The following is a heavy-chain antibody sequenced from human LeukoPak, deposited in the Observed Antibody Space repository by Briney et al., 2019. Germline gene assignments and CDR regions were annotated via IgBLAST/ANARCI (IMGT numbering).Heavy chain of an antibody. CDR1: GFSFSNYG. V-gene: IGHV3-33*01. CDR2: IWYDGSNK. J-gene: IGHJ5*02. D-gene: IGHD6-6*01. CDR3: ASDHVSSSSGWFDP. Sequence: GGSLRLSCAASGFSFSNYGMHWVRQAPGRGLEWVAVIWYDGSNKYYADSVKGRFTISRDNSKNTLYLQMNSLRAEDTAVYYCASDHVSSSSGWFDPWGQGTLVTVSS.